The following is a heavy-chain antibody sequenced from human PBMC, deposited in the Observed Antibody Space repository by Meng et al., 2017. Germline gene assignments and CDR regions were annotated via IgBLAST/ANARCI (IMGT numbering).Heavy chain of an antibody. V-gene: IGHV7-4-1*02. J-gene: IGHJ4*02. CDR3: ARDAGITMVRGVIIGY. D-gene: IGHD3-10*01. CDR1: GYTFTSYA. Sequence: QVVLVQSGFEVNKPGASVKVSCKASGYTFTSYAMNWVRQAPGQGLEWMGWVNTNIGNPTFAQGFTGRFVFSLDTSVSTAYLQISSLKAEDTAVYYCARDAGITMVRGVIIGYWGQGTLVTVSS. CDR2: VNTNIGNP.